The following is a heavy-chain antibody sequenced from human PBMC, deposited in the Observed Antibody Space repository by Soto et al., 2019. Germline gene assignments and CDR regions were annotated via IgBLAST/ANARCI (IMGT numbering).Heavy chain of an antibody. J-gene: IGHJ5*02. Sequence: QVQLVESGGGVVQPGRSLRLSCAASGFTFSSYAMHWVRQAPGKGLEWVAVISYDGSNKYYADSVKGRFTIPRDNSKNTLYLQMNRLRAEDTAVYYCARDLGTMVRGVSWFDPWGQGTLVTVSS. D-gene: IGHD3-10*01. CDR2: ISYDGSNK. CDR1: GFTFSSYA. V-gene: IGHV3-30-3*01. CDR3: ARDLGTMVRGVSWFDP.